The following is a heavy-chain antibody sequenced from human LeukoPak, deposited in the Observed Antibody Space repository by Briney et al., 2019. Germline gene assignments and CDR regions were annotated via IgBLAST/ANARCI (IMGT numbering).Heavy chain of an antibody. CDR3: ARGGGLDV. V-gene: IGHV3-7*03. CDR2: INHNGKMD. Sequence: GGTLRLSCAGSGFTFFCFWRNWAPPGPGEGLEWVASINHNGKMDYYADSVKGRFTISRDNAKNSLYLQMSNWRAEDTAVYFCARGGGLDVWGQGATVTVSS. D-gene: IGHD3-16*01. CDR1: GFTFFCFW. J-gene: IGHJ6*02.